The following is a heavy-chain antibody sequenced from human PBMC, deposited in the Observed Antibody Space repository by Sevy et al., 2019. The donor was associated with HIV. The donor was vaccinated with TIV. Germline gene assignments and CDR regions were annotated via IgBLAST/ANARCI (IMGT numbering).Heavy chain of an antibody. CDR3: AGQQLADYYYYGMDV. J-gene: IGHJ6*02. V-gene: IGHV4-59*01. Sequence: SETLSLTCTVSGGSISSYYWSWIRQPPGKGLEWIGYSYYSGSTNYNPSLKSRVTISVDTSKNQFSLKLSSVTAADTAVYYCAGQQLADYYYYGMDVWGQGTTVTVSS. CDR2: SYYSGST. D-gene: IGHD6-13*01. CDR1: GGSISSYY.